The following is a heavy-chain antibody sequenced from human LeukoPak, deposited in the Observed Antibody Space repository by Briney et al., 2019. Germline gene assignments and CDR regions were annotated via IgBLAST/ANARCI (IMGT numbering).Heavy chain of an antibody. V-gene: IGHV4-59*01. CDR2: IYYSGST. CDR1: GGSISSYC. Sequence: PSETLSLTCTVSGGSISSYCWSWIRQPPGKGLEWIGYIYYSGSTNYNPSLKSRVTISVDTSKNQFSLKLSSVTAADTAVYYRARDRADYYYYYYGMDVWGQGTTVTVSS. J-gene: IGHJ6*02. CDR3: ARDRADYYYYYYGMDV. D-gene: IGHD3-10*01.